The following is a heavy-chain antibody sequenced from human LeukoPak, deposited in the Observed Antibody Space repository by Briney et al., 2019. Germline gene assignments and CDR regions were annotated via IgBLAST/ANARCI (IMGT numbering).Heavy chain of an antibody. D-gene: IGHD3-16*01. Sequence: RGASVKVSCKASGGTFSSYAINWVRQAPGQGLEWMGRFVPIFGITKYSQKLQGRLTITADESTSTAYMELSSLRSDDTAVYFCAKGEAVTWRWYFDLWGRGTLVTVSS. CDR2: FVPIFGIT. CDR3: AKGEAVTWRWYFDL. J-gene: IGHJ2*01. V-gene: IGHV1-69*13. CDR1: GGTFSSYA.